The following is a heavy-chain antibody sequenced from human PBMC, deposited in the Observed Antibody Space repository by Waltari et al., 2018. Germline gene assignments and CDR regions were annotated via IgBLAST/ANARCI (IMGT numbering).Heavy chain of an antibody. V-gene: IGHV3-9*01. Sequence: EVQLVESGGSLVQPGRSLRLSCAASGFDFYVYAMHWVRQVPGKGLEWVSVVSWSGATVGYADSVNGRFAISRDNAKNSLYLQMNSLRVEDTAFYYCAASRGVYWYFDFWGRGTLVSVSS. CDR3: AASRGVYWYFDF. D-gene: IGHD3-16*01. J-gene: IGHJ2*01. CDR1: GFDFYVYA. CDR2: VSWSGATV.